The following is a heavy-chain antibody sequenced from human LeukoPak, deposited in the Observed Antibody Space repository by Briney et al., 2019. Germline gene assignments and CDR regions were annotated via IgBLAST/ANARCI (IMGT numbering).Heavy chain of an antibody. D-gene: IGHD4-17*01. CDR1: GGSISGYY. CDR2: IYYSGST. V-gene: IGHV4-59*01. CDR3: ARERGSTVTTSGLDP. Sequence: ASETLSLACTVSGGSISGYYWSWIRQPPGKGLEWIGYIYYSGSTNYNPSLKSRLAISIDTSENQFSLKLSSVTAADTAVYYCARERGSTVTTSGLDPWGQGTLVTVSS. J-gene: IGHJ5*02.